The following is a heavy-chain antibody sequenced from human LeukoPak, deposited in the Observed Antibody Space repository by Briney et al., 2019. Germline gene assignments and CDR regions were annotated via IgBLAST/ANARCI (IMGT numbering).Heavy chain of an antibody. J-gene: IGHJ2*01. V-gene: IGHV4-59*01. CDR3: ARVYYSRSYDYWYFDL. Sequence: SETLSLTCTVSGGSISSYYWSWIRQPPGKGLEWIGYIYYSGSTNYNPSLKSRVIISVDTSKNQFFLKLSSVTAADTAFYYCARVYYSRSYDYWYFDLWGRGTLVTVSS. CDR1: GGSISSYY. D-gene: IGHD6-13*01. CDR2: IYYSGST.